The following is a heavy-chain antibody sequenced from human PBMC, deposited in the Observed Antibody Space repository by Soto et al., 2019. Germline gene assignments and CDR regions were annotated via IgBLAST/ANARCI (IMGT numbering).Heavy chain of an antibody. V-gene: IGHV3-33*01. CDR3: ARGGEPGLNVGYYYYMDV. Sequence: GGSLRLSCAASGFTFSSYGMHWVRQAPGKGLEWVAVIWYDGSNKYYADSVKGRFTISRDNSKNTLYLQMNSLRAEDTAVYYCARGGEPGLNVGYYYYMDVWGKGTTVTVSS. J-gene: IGHJ6*03. D-gene: IGHD3-10*01. CDR2: IWYDGSNK. CDR1: GFTFSSYG.